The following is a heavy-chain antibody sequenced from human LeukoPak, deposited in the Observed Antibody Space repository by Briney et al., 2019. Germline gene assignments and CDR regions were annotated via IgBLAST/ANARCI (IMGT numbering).Heavy chain of an antibody. CDR3: AKDILGEWGYFQH. J-gene: IGHJ1*01. Sequence: GGSLRLSCAASGFTFSSYGMHWVRQAPGKGLEWVAVISYDASNKYYADSVKGRFTISRDNSKNTLYLQMNSLRAEDTAVYYCAKDILGEWGYFQHWGQGTLVTVSS. CDR2: ISYDASNK. CDR1: GFTFSSYG. V-gene: IGHV3-30*18. D-gene: IGHD1-26*01.